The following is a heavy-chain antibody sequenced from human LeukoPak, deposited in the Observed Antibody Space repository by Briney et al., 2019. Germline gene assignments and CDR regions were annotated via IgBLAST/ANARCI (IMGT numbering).Heavy chain of an antibody. Sequence: GGSLRLSCAASGFTFDDYAMHWARQAPGKGLEWVSLISGDGGSTYYAVSVKGRFTISRDNSKNSLYLQMNSLRTEDTALYYCAKDLAGPSWFDPWGQGTLVTVSS. J-gene: IGHJ5*02. V-gene: IGHV3-43*02. CDR1: GFTFDDYA. CDR2: ISGDGGST. CDR3: AKDLAGPSWFDP.